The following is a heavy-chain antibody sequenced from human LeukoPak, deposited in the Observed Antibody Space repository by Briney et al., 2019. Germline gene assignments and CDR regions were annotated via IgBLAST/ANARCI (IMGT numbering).Heavy chain of an antibody. CDR3: ASSGWDGRYFDY. J-gene: IGHJ4*02. CDR2: ISGSGGST. V-gene: IGHV3-23*01. CDR1: GFTFSSYA. Sequence: GGSLRLSCAASGFTFSSYAMSWVRQAPGKGLEWVSAISGSGGSTYYADSVKGRFTISRDNAKNSLYVQMNSLRAEDTAVYYCASSGWDGRYFDYWGQGTLVTVSS. D-gene: IGHD6-19*01.